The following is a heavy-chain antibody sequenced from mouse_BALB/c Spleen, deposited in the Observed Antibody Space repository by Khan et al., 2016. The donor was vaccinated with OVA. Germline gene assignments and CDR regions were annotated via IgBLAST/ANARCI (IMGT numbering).Heavy chain of an antibody. V-gene: IGHV1S137*01. J-gene: IGHJ2*01. Sequence: QVQLKESGPELVRPGVSVKISCKGSGYTFTDYAMYWVKQSHAMSLEWIGLISTYSGSTNYNQKFKGKVTMTVDKSSSAAYMDLARLTSEDSAIYYCARPAYDGYYDYWGQGTTLTVSS. D-gene: IGHD2-3*01. CDR1: GYTFTDYA. CDR2: ISTYSGST. CDR3: ARPAYDGYYDY.